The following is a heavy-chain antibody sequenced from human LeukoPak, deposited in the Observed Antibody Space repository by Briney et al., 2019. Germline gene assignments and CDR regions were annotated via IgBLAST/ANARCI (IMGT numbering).Heavy chain of an antibody. CDR3: ARGGVPAAPFDY. CDR1: GFTFSSYS. Sequence: PGGSLRLSCAASGFTFSSYSMNWVRQAPGKGLEWVSSISSSSSYIYYADSVKGRFTISRDNAKNPLYLQMNSLRAEDTAVYYCARGGVPAAPFDYWGQGTLVTVSS. J-gene: IGHJ4*02. D-gene: IGHD2-2*01. V-gene: IGHV3-21*01. CDR2: ISSSSSYI.